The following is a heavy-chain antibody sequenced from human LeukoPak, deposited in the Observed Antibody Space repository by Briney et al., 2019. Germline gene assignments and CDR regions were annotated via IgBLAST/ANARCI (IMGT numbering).Heavy chain of an antibody. D-gene: IGHD6-6*01. J-gene: IGHJ5*02. CDR2: IWYDGSNK. CDR1: GFTFSSYG. V-gene: IGHV3-33*01. Sequence: GGSLRLSCAASGFTFSSYGMHWVRQAPGKGLEWVAVIWYDGSNKYYADSVKGRFTISRDNSKNTLYLQMNSLRAEDTAVYYCARDHISSSSGWFDPWGQGTLVTVSS. CDR3: ARDHISSSSGWFDP.